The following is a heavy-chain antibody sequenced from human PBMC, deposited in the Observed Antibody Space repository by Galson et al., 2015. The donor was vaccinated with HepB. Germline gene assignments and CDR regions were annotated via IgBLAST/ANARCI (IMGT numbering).Heavy chain of an antibody. CDR3: ARAPGRGRIAAAGALFDY. J-gene: IGHJ4*02. CDR2: ISYDGSNK. D-gene: IGHD6-13*01. V-gene: IGHV3-30-3*01. CDR1: GFTFSSYA. Sequence: SLRLSCAASGFTFSSYAMHWVRQAPGKGLEWVAVISYDGSNKYYADSVKGRFTISRDNSKNTLYLQMNSLRAEDTAVYYCARAPGRGRIAAAGALFDYWGQGTLVTVSS.